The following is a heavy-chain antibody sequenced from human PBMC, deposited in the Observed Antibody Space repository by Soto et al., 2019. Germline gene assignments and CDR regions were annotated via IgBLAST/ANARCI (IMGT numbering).Heavy chain of an antibody. J-gene: IGHJ4*02. CDR1: GFSLSASGVC. V-gene: IGHV2-70*11. Sequence: GSGPKLVNPTQTLTLTCTFSGFSLSASGVCVSWIRQPPGKALEWLARIDWDDDKYYSKSLKTRLTISRGTSKNQVVLTMTSMDPVDTATYYCARINPDDYYFDYWGQGTPVTVSS. D-gene: IGHD1-1*01. CDR3: ARINPDDYYFDY. CDR2: IDWDDDK.